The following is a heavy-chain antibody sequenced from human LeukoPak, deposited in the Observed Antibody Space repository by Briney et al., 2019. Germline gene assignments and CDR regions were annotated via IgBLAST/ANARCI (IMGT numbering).Heavy chain of an antibody. D-gene: IGHD3-22*01. CDR2: IYYRGST. J-gene: IGHJ4*02. V-gene: IGHV4-59*01. CDR3: ARLSGYSSGHYYSDY. CDR1: GGSISSDY. Sequence: PSETLSLTCTVSGGSISSDYWSWIRQPPGKGLEWVGYIYYRGSTNYNPSLKSRVTISVDTSKNQFSLKLSSVTAADTAVYYCARLSGYSSGHYYSDYWGQGTLVTVSS.